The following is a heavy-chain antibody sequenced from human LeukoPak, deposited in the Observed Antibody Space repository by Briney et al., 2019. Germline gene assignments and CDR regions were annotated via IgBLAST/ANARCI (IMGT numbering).Heavy chain of an antibody. D-gene: IGHD3-9*01. V-gene: IGHV5-51*01. Sequence: GESLKISCKGSGYSFTSYWIGWVRQMPGKGLEWMGIIYPGDSDTRYSPSFQGQVTISADKSISTAYLQWSSLKASDTAMYYCARLRVRYFDWSPQLTDYYYYYGMDVWGQGTTVTVSS. J-gene: IGHJ6*02. CDR1: GYSFTSYW. CDR2: IYPGDSDT. CDR3: ARLRVRYFDWSPQLTDYYYYYGMDV.